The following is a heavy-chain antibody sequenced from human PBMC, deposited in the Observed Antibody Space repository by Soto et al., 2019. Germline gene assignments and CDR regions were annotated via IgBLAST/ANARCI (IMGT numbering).Heavy chain of an antibody. CDR1: GFTFTNYW. J-gene: IGHJ4*02. V-gene: IGHV3-7*01. D-gene: IGHD1-1*01. Sequence: EVQLVESGGGLVQPGGSLRLSCAASGFTFTNYWMKWVRQPPGKGLEWVANIKHLESEKFYVGSVRCRFTISRDNAKNSVYLQMDILRAEDTAVYYCARHAYNFLTFDSWGQGTLVTVSS. CDR2: IKHLESEK. CDR3: ARHAYNFLTFDS.